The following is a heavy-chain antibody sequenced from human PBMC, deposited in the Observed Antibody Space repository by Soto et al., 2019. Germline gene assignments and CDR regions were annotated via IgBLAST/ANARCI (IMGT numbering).Heavy chain of an antibody. V-gene: IGHV1-46*01. Sequence: ASVKVSCKASGYTFTSYYMHWVRQAPGQGLEWMGIINPSGGSTSYAQKFQGRVTMTRDTSTSTVYMELRSLRSEDTAVYYCARDSPPVVVNSHCFDPWGQGTLVTVSS. CDR1: GYTFTSYY. J-gene: IGHJ5*02. D-gene: IGHD2-15*01. CDR3: ARDSPPVVVNSHCFDP. CDR2: INPSGGST.